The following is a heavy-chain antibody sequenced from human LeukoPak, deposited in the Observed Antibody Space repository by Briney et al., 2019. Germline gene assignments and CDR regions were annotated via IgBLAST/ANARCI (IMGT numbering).Heavy chain of an antibody. CDR1: GGTFSSYA. Sequence: SVKVSCKASGGTFSSYAISWVRQAPGQRLEWMGRIIPIFGTANYAQKFQGGVTITTDESTSTAYMELSSLRSEDTAVYYCARDGYSGYDLYYWGQGTLVTVSS. CDR2: IIPIFGTA. D-gene: IGHD5-12*01. V-gene: IGHV1-69*05. CDR3: ARDGYSGYDLYY. J-gene: IGHJ4*02.